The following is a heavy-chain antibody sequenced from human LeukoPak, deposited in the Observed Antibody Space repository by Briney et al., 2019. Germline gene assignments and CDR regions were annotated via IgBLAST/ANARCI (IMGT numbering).Heavy chain of an antibody. CDR3: ARGTVGATIDY. CDR1: GGTFSSYA. CDR2: IIPILGIA. Sequence: GASVKVSCKASGGTFSSYAISWVRQAPGQGLERMGRIIPILGIANYAQKFQGRVTITADKSTSTAYMELSSLRSEDTAVYYCARGTVGATIDYWGQGTLVTVSS. V-gene: IGHV1-69*04. J-gene: IGHJ4*02. D-gene: IGHD1-26*01.